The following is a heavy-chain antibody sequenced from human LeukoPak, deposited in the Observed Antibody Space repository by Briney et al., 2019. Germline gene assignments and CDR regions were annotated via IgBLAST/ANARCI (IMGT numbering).Heavy chain of an antibody. CDR1: GGTFSSYA. J-gene: IGHJ5*02. V-gene: IGHV1-69*01. D-gene: IGHD5/OR15-5a*01. CDR3: ARADSTSNWFDP. Sequence: GASVKVSCKASGGTFSSYAISWVRQAPGQGLEWMGGIIPIFGTANYAQKFQGRVTITADEFPSTAYMELSSLRSEDTAVYYCARADSTSNWFDPWGQGTLVTVSS. CDR2: IIPIFGTA.